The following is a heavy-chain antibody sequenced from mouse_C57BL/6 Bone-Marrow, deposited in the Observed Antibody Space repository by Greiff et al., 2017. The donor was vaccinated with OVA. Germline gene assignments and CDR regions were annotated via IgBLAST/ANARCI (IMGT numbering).Heavy chain of an antibody. D-gene: IGHD2-5*01. J-gene: IGHJ2*01. Sequence: QVQLQQSGPELVKPGASVKISCKASGYAFSSSWMNWVKQRPGKGLEWIGRIYPGDGDTNYNGKFKGKATLTADKSSSTAYMQLSSLTSEDSAVYCWACCYSNYLGIDYWGQGTTLTVSS. CDR1: GYAFSSSW. CDR2: IYPGDGDT. CDR3: ACCYSNYLGIDY. V-gene: IGHV1-82*01.